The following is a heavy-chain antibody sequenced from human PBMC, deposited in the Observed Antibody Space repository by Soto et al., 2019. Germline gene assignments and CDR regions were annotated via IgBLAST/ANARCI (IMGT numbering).Heavy chain of an antibody. CDR1: GFTFSSYS. Sequence: GGSLRLSCAASGFTFSSYSMSWVRQAPGKGLEWVSGFRSGGDDDTTYYADSVRGRFTISRDNSKNTLFLQMNSLRAGDTAIYYCAKKVNSGSGSQFFDYWGQGTLVTVSS. V-gene: IGHV3-23*01. D-gene: IGHD3-10*01. CDR3: AKKVNSGSGSQFFDY. J-gene: IGHJ4*02. CDR2: FRSGGDDDTT.